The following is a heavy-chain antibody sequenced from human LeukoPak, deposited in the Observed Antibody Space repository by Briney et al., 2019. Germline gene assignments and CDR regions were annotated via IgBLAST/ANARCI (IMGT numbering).Heavy chain of an antibody. V-gene: IGHV3-53*01. CDR2: IFSGGST. J-gene: IGHJ3*02. CDR3: ASHPWGPHTVRWDAFDI. Sequence: PGGSLRLSCAASGFTVSSHYISWVRQTPGKGLEWVSVIFSGGSTYYADSVKGRFTISRDNSKNTLYLQMNSLRAEDTAVYYCASHPWGPHTVRWDAFDIWGQGTMVTVSS. D-gene: IGHD5-24*01. CDR1: GFTVSSHY.